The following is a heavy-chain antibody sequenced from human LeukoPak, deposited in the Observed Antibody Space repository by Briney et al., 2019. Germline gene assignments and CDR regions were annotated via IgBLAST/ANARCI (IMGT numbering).Heavy chain of an antibody. CDR1: GYTFTSYG. D-gene: IGHD3-3*01. Sequence: ASVKVSCKASGYTFTSYGISWVRQAPGQGLEWMGWISAYNGNTNYAQKLQGRVTMTTDTSTSTAYMELSSLRSGDTAVYCCASSGVLMRNADPSSYYDFWSGYYNYYYYYMDVWGKGTTVTVSS. J-gene: IGHJ6*03. CDR3: ASSGVLMRNADPSSYYDFWSGYYNYYYYYMDV. CDR2: ISAYNGNT. V-gene: IGHV1-18*01.